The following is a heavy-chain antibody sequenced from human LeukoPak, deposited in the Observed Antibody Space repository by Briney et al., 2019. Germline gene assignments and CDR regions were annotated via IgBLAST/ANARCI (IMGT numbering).Heavy chain of an antibody. Sequence: PGGSLRLSCAASGFTFSSYAMHWVRQAPGKGLEWVAVISYDGSNKYYADSVKGRFTISRDNSKNTLYLQMNSLRAEDTAVYYCAKLTSGAAVAGIASWGQGTLVTVSS. V-gene: IGHV3-30*04. D-gene: IGHD6-19*01. CDR2: ISYDGSNK. CDR3: AKLTSGAAVAGIAS. CDR1: GFTFSSYA. J-gene: IGHJ5*01.